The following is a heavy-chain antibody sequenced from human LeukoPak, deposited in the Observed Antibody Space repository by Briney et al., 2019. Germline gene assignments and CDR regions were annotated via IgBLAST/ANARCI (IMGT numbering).Heavy chain of an antibody. CDR1: GFTFSSYA. V-gene: IGHV3-23*01. D-gene: IGHD3-16*01. J-gene: IGHJ4*02. CDR2: ISGGGRST. Sequence: GGSLRLSCAASGFTFSSYAMSWVRQPPGKGLEWVSTISGGGRSTYYADSVKGRFTISRDNSKNTLYLQMNSLRAEDTAVYYCATDGVWGSLEYWGQGTLVTVSS. CDR3: ATDGVWGSLEY.